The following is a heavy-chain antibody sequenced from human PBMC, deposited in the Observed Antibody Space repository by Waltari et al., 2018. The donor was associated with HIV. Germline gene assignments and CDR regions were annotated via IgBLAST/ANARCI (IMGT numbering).Heavy chain of an antibody. CDR1: GYTFTNYW. D-gene: IGHD3-22*01. J-gene: IGHJ3*02. CDR3: ARLFYYDTTGYINNAFDI. Sequence: EVQLVQSGAEVGKSGESLKISCKASGYTFTNYWIAWVRQMSGEGLEWMGIIYPFDTDTRYNPSFEGQITISVDKSLATAYLEWNNLNASDAAIYYCARLFYYDTTGYINNAFDIWGQGTEVSVS. V-gene: IGHV5-51*03. CDR2: IYPFDTDT.